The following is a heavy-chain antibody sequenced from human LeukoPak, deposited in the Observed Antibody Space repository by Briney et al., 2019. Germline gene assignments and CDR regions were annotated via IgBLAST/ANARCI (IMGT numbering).Heavy chain of an antibody. Sequence: SETLSLTCTVSGGSISSSSYYWGWIRQPPGKGLEWIGSIYYSGSTYYNPSLKSRVTISVDTSKNQFSLKLSSVTAADAAVYYCARDSRSLGVTTVTRGFDYWGQGILVTVSS. CDR3: ARDSRSLGVTTVTRGFDY. J-gene: IGHJ4*02. CDR1: GGSISSSSYY. CDR2: IYYSGST. D-gene: IGHD4-17*01. V-gene: IGHV4-39*02.